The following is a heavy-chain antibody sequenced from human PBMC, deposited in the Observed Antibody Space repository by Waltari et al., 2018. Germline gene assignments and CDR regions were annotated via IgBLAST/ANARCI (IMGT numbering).Heavy chain of an antibody. Sequence: QVQLQESGPGLVKPSETLSLTCPVSGGSISSYYWSWIRQPPGKGLEWIGYIYYSGSTNYNPSLKSRVTISVDTSKNQFSLKLSSVTAADTAVYYCARGGGTIFGVEDNWFDPWGQGTLVTVSS. J-gene: IGHJ5*02. CDR1: GGSISSYY. CDR2: IYYSGST. CDR3: ARGGGTIFGVEDNWFDP. D-gene: IGHD3-3*01. V-gene: IGHV4-59*01.